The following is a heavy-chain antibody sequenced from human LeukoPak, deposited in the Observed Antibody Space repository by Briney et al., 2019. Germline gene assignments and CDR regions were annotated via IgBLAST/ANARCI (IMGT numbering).Heavy chain of an antibody. V-gene: IGHV1-8*01. Sequence: ASVKVSCKASGYTFTDYEINWVRQTSGQGLEWMGWTNPSSRNRTYAPKSERRVTMTKETSTSTAYLELRSLTSEDTGVYFCARNPSRSDTYFDLRGERALVTVSS. J-gene: IGHJ4*02. D-gene: IGHD5-18*01. CDR2: TNPSSRNR. CDR3: ARNPSRSDTYFDL. CDR1: GYTFTDYE.